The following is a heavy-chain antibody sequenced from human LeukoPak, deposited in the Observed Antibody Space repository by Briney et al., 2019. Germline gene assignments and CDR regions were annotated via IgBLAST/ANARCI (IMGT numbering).Heavy chain of an antibody. J-gene: IGHJ4*02. CDR1: GGSISSYY. Sequence: SETLSLTCTVSGGSISSYYWSWIRQPPGKGLEWIGYIYYSGSTNYNPSLKSRVTISVDTSKNQFSLKLSSVTAADTAVYYCARQKSLIAARGAFDYWGQGTLVTVPS. CDR3: ARQKSLIAARGAFDY. CDR2: IYYSGST. D-gene: IGHD6-6*01. V-gene: IGHV4-59*08.